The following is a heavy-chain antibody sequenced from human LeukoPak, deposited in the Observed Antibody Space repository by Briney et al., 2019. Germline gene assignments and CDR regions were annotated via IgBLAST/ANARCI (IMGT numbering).Heavy chain of an antibody. V-gene: IGHV4-34*01. J-gene: IGHJ3*02. D-gene: IGHD6-19*01. CDR2: INHSGST. Sequence: SETLSLTCAVYGGSFSGYYWSWIRQPPGKGLEWIGEINHSGSTNYNPSLKSRVTISVDTSKNQFSLKLSSVTAADTAVYYCANLPRSSGWYGEAAFDIWGQGTMVTVSS. CDR3: ANLPRSSGWYGEAAFDI. CDR1: GGSFSGYY.